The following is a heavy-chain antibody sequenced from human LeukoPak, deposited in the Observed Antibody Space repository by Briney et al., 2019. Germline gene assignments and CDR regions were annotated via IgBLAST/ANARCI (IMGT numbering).Heavy chain of an antibody. D-gene: IGHD4-11*01. V-gene: IGHV3-23*01. CDR2: STPSGGST. J-gene: IGHJ6*03. Sequence: GGSLRLSCAASGFTLSSYAMSWVRQTPGKGLQWVTSSTPSGGSTYYADSVKGRFTISRDNSENTLYLQMNSLRAEDTAVYYCAKYSSGSHYFYYYSMDIWDKGTTVTVSS. CDR1: GFTLSSYA. CDR3: AKYSSGSHYFYYYSMDI.